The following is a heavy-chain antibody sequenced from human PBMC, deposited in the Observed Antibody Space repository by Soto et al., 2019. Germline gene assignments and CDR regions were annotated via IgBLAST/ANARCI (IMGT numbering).Heavy chain of an antibody. CDR2: ISGSGGST. CDR1: GFTFSSYA. Sequence: GSLRLSCAASGFTFSSYAMSWVRQAPGKGLEWVSAISGSGGSTYYADSVKGRFTISRDNSKNTLYLQMNSLRAEDTAVYYCEKDREDSYGSGSYWDLWGQGTLVTVSS. V-gene: IGHV3-23*01. D-gene: IGHD3-10*01. J-gene: IGHJ1*01. CDR3: EKDREDSYGSGSYWDL.